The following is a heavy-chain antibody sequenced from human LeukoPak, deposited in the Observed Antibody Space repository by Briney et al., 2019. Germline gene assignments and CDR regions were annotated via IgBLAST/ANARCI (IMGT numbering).Heavy chain of an antibody. D-gene: IGHD5-24*01. CDR1: APTSTSQT. J-gene: IGHJ4*02. Sequence: PARSMRLACPASAPTSTSQTTSWDRQPQGDWLEWVASTRGSGGTTYYADSVQGRFTISRDNSKSMLYLQMNSLRAEDTAVYYCAKSNGVDRNGYNSDYFDYWGQGTLVTVSS. CDR3: AKSNGVDRNGYNSDYFDY. CDR2: TRGSGGTT. V-gene: IGHV3-23*01.